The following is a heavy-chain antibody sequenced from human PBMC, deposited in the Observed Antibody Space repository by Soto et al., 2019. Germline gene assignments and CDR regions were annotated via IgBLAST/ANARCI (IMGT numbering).Heavy chain of an antibody. D-gene: IGHD3-10*01. Sequence: SETLSLTCAVYGGSFSGYYWSWIRQPPGKGLEWIGEINHSGSTNYNPSLKSRVTISVDTSKNQFSLKLSSVTAADTAVYYCARHVFGGYNWFDPWGQGTLVTVSS. V-gene: IGHV4-34*01. J-gene: IGHJ5*02. CDR3: ARHVFGGYNWFDP. CDR1: GGSFSGYY. CDR2: INHSGST.